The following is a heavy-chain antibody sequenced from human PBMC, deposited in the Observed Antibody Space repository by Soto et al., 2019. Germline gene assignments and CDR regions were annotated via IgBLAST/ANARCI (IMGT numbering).Heavy chain of an antibody. CDR3: ARSSMVPVDCFDF. V-gene: IGHV4-59*11. D-gene: IGHD3-10*01. J-gene: IGHJ4*02. CDR1: GDSLNNHY. CDR2: IYDSGST. Sequence: SETLSLTCSVSGDSLNNHYWAWIRQSPGKGLEWIGNIYDSGSTNYSPALKSRVSMSVDTSKNLFSLKMNSVTAADTAVYYCARSSMVPVDCFDFWGQGTVVTVSS.